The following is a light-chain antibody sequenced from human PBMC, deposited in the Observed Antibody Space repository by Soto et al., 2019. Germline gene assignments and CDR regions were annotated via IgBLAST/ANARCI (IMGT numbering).Light chain of an antibody. J-gene: IGKJ5*01. Sequence: DVVMTQTPLSLSVAPEQPASISCKSSQSLLHITGETFLFWYLQKPGQSPQLLIYEVSTRVSGVPDRFRGSGSGTDFTVEISRVETDDVGIYYCMQSTQLPLTFGQGTRLGIE. CDR1: QSLLHITGETF. CDR2: EVS. V-gene: IGKV2D-29*02. CDR3: MQSTQLPLT.